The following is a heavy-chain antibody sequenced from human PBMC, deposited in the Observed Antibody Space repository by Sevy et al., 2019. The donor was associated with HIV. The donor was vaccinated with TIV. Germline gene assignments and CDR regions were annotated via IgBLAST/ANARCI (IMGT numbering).Heavy chain of an antibody. CDR2: ISSNGGST. CDR1: GFTFSSYA. V-gene: IGHV3-64*01. CDR3: ARARGYSYGRYYFDY. Sequence: GGSLRLSCAASGFTFSSYAMHWVRQAPGKGLEYVSAISSNGGSTYYANSVKGRFTISRDNSKNTLYLQMGSLRAEDMAVYYCARARGYSYGRYYFDYWGQGTLVTVS. D-gene: IGHD5-18*01. J-gene: IGHJ4*02.